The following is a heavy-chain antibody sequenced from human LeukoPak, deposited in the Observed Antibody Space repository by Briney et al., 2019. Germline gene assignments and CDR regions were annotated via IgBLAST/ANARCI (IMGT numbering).Heavy chain of an antibody. CDR3: ARYFSGKTLDQ. V-gene: IGHV4-59*01. Sequence: SETLSLTCTVSGGSISNYYWSWIRQPPAKGLEWIGYIYYSGTTNYTTSLKSRVTMSVDKSKNHFSLNLSSVTAADTAVYYCARYFSGKTLDQWGQGTLVTVSS. J-gene: IGHJ4*02. CDR2: IYYSGTT. D-gene: IGHD1-1*01. CDR1: GGSISNYY.